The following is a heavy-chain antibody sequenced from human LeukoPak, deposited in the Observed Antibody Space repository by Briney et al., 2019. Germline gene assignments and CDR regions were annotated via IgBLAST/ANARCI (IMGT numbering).Heavy chain of an antibody. J-gene: IGHJ4*02. D-gene: IGHD2-8*01. CDR1: GFTFSSYG. V-gene: IGHV3-30*03. CDR2: ISYDGSNK. Sequence: GGSLRLSCAASGFTFSSYGMHWVRQAPGKGLEWVAVISYDGSNKYYADSVKGRFTISRDNSKNTLYLQMNSLRADDTSVYYCARSVMMYASTYYFHYWGQGTLVTVSS. CDR3: ARSVMMYASTYYFHY.